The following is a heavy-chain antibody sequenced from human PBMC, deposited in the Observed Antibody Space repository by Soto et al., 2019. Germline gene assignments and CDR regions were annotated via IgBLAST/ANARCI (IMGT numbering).Heavy chain of an antibody. V-gene: IGHV1-18*01. J-gene: IGHJ3*02. D-gene: IGHD3-22*01. CDR1: GYTFTSYG. Sequence: ASVKVSCKASGYTFTSYGISWVRQAPGQGLEWMGWISAYNGNTNYAQKLQGRVTMTTDTSTSTAYMELRSLRSDDTAVYYCARSDAYYSSGYPDAFDIWGQGTMVTVSS. CDR2: ISAYNGNT. CDR3: ARSDAYYSSGYPDAFDI.